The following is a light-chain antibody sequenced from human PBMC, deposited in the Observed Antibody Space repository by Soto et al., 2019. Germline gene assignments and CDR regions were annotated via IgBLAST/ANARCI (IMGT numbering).Light chain of an antibody. J-gene: IGLJ2*01. V-gene: IGLV2-11*01. CDR1: SRDVGGFSF. Sequence: QSALTQPHSVSGSPGQSVTISCTGTSRDVGGFSFVSWYQQHPGKAPKLLISHVRKRPSGVLDRFSASKSGNTASLTISGLRTEDEAHYYCGSYAGSYTFVFGGGTKVTVL. CDR2: HVR. CDR3: GSYAGSYTFV.